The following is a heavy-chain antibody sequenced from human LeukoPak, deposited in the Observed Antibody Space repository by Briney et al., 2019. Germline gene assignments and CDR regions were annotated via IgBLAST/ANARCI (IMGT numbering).Heavy chain of an antibody. CDR2: IFYSGDI. Sequence: PSETLSLTCTVSGGSVTSNYWSWIRQPPGKGLECIGYIFYSGDIRYNPSLKSRVTISVDTSKNQFSLKLSSVTAADTAIYYCARLNYHGPGSPFDYWGQGMLVTVSS. V-gene: IGHV4-59*02. J-gene: IGHJ4*02. CDR1: GGSVTSNY. D-gene: IGHD3-10*01. CDR3: ARLNYHGPGSPFDY.